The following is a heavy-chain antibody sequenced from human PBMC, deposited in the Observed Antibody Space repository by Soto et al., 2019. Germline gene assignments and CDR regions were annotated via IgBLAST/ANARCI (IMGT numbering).Heavy chain of an antibody. CDR2: INPNGGVT. Sequence: QVQLVQSGAEMKEPGASVKVSCESFGYTFTAYYIHWVRQAPGHGLEWMGWINPNGGVTKYAQKFQGRVTMTRDSSINTAYMELTGLTSDDTAVYYCARAVHTMIQGVRFRVDQGGQGTLVTVSS. J-gene: IGHJ4*02. CDR3: ARAVHTMIQGVRFRVDQ. V-gene: IGHV1-2*02. D-gene: IGHD3-10*01. CDR1: GYTFTAYY.